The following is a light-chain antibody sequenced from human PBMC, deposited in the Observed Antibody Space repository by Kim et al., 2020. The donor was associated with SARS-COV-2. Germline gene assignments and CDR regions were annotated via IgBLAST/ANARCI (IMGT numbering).Light chain of an antibody. CDR2: DVN. CDR3: SSYATTRSYV. CDR1: SIDVGAFTS. J-gene: IGLJ1*01. V-gene: IGLV2-14*03. Sequence: GHSLPPSAPATSIDVGAFTSVSSYQHHPGKAPKLMIFDVNNRPSGLSNRFSGSKSGNTASLTISGLQAEDEADYYCSSYATTRSYVFGTGTQLTVL.